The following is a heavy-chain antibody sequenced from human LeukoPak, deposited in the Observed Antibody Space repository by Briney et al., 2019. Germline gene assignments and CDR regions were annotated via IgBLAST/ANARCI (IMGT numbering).Heavy chain of an antibody. J-gene: IGHJ4*02. CDR1: GYPFFRFW. CDR2: INPGDSGT. Sequence: GESLKISCKVSGYPFFRFWIGWVRQMPGRGLEWMGIINPGDSGTRYSPSFQGQVTISVDKSISTAYLQWSSLKASGTAMYYCARGEVYFDYWGQGTLVTVSS. CDR3: ARGEVYFDY. V-gene: IGHV5-51*01.